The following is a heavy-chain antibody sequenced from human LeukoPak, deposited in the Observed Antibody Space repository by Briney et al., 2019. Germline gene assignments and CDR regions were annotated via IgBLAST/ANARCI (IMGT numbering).Heavy chain of an antibody. J-gene: IGHJ3*02. D-gene: IGHD4-17*01. Sequence: SETLSLTCAVYSGSFSGYYWSWIRQPPGKGLEWIGEINHSGSTNYNPSLKSRVTISVDTSKNQFSLKLSSVTAADTAVYYCASFSPTVDNAFDIWGQGTMVTVSS. V-gene: IGHV4-34*01. CDR3: ASFSPTVDNAFDI. CDR2: INHSGST. CDR1: SGSFSGYY.